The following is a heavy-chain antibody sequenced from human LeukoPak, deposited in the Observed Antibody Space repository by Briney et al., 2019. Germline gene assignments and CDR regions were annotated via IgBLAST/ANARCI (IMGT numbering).Heavy chain of an antibody. CDR3: AKGPQLGSRYHPDY. CDR1: GFTFSSAA. CDR2: ITGSDDAT. V-gene: IGHV3-23*01. D-gene: IGHD3-16*02. J-gene: IGHJ4*02. Sequence: PGGSLSLSCAASGFTFSSAAMTWVRQAPGKGLEWISTITGSDDATYYGDSVRGRFTISRDYSKNTLQLQMNSLRVEDTALYYCAKGPQLGSRYHPDYWGQGTLVTVSS.